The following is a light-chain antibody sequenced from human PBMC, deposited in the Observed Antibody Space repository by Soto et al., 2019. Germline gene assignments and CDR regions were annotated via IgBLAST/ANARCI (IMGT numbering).Light chain of an antibody. J-gene: IGLJ3*02. CDR3: QSYDNRLSAWV. Sequence: QSVLTQPPSGSGAPGQRVTISCTGSSPNIGAGYDVHWYHHLPGTAPNLLIYGNNNRPSGVPDRFSGSKSGTSASLAITGLQAEDEADYYCQSYDNRLSAWVFGGGTKLTVL. CDR1: SPNIGAGYD. CDR2: GNN. V-gene: IGLV1-40*01.